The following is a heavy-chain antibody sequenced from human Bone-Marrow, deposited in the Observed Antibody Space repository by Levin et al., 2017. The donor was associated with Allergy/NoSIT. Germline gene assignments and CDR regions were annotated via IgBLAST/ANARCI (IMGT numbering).Heavy chain of an antibody. D-gene: IGHD3-10*01. J-gene: IGHJ6*02. CDR3: ARGSTMVTGYYYGMDV. CDR1: GGSFRGYY. V-gene: IGHV4-34*01. CDR2: INHRGSI. Sequence: SQTLSLTCAVYGGSFRGYYWNWIRQSPGKGLEWIGEINHRGSIHYNPSLKSRLTISVDTSKNQVSLKLSSVTAADAAVYYCARGSTMVTGYYYGMDVWGQGNKVTVSS.